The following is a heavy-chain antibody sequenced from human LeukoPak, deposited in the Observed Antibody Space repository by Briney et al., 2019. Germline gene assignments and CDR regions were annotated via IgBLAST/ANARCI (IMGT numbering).Heavy chain of an antibody. D-gene: IGHD3-3*01. CDR1: GYSISSGYY. CDR2: IYHSGST. CDR3: ARGPDGSGYYAGWFDP. Sequence: SEALSLTCTVSGYSISSGYYWGWIRQPPGKGLEWIGSIYHSGSTYYNPSLKSRVTISVDTSKNQFSLKLSSVTAADTAVYYCARGPDGSGYYAGWFDPWGQGTLVTVSS. V-gene: IGHV4-38-2*02. J-gene: IGHJ5*02.